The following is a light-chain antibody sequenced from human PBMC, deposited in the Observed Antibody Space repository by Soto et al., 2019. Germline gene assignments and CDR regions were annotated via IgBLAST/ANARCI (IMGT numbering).Light chain of an antibody. V-gene: IGLV2-14*01. Sequence: QSALTQPASVSGSPGQSITISCTGTSSDVGGYNYVSWYQQHPGRAPKLMIFEVNNRPSGVSDRFSGSKSGNTASLTISGRQAEDEADYYCSSYTSSSTVVFGGGTKLTVL. J-gene: IGLJ3*02. CDR3: SSYTSSSTVV. CDR1: SSDVGGYNY. CDR2: EVN.